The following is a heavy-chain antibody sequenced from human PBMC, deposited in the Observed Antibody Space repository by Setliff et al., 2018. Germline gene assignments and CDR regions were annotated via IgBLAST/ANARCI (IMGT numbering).Heavy chain of an antibody. V-gene: IGHV1-18*01. CDR2: ISPYSGKT. J-gene: IGHJ3*02. Sequence: ASVKVSCKTSGYIFNDYGIAWVRQAPGQGLEWMAWISPYSGKTYNSPSLHGRLTLTTDTSTATAHMELRNLAFNDTAVYFCALSSLSICSGGNCPNAFDIWGQGTMVTVSS. D-gene: IGHD2-15*01. CDR3: ALSSLSICSGGNCPNAFDI. CDR1: GYIFNDYG.